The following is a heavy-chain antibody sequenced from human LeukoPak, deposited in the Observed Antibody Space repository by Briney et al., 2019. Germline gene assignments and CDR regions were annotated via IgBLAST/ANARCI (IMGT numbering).Heavy chain of an antibody. V-gene: IGHV3-74*01. CDR3: ARGDGGSYSAHFDY. D-gene: IGHD1-26*01. Sequence: GGSLRISCAASGFTFSSYWMHWVRHAPGKGLVWVSRIKSDDTSISYADCVKGRFTISRDNAKNTLYLQMNSLRAEDTAVYYCARGDGGSYSAHFDYWGQGTLVTVSS. J-gene: IGHJ4*02. CDR2: IKSDDTSI. CDR1: GFTFSSYW.